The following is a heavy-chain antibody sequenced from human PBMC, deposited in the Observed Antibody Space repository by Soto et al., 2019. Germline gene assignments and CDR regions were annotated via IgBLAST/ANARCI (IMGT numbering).Heavy chain of an antibody. CDR2: IYYSGST. V-gene: IGHV4-59*01. CDR1: GGSISSYY. J-gene: IGHJ5*02. CDR3: ARSWGIVVDFRFDP. Sequence: SETLSLTCTVSGGSISSYYWSWIRQPPGKGLEWIGYIYYSGSTNYNPSLKSRVTISVDTSKNQFSLKLSSVTAADTAVYYCARSWGIVVDFRFDPWGQGTLVTVSS. D-gene: IGHD6-19*01.